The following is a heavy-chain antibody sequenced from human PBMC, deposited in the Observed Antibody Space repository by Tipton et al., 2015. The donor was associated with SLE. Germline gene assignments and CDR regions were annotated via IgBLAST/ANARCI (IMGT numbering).Heavy chain of an antibody. CDR1: GGSFSDYY. V-gene: IGHV4-34*10. CDR2: INHTGGT. D-gene: IGHD3-10*01. Sequence: TLSLTCAVYGGSFSDYYWSWIRQTPGEGLEWIGEINHTGGTNYNPSLKSRVTMSVDTSKNQFSLRLSSVTAADTAVYYCAREYYGSGFDAFDIWGQGTMVTVSS. J-gene: IGHJ3*02. CDR3: AREYYGSGFDAFDI.